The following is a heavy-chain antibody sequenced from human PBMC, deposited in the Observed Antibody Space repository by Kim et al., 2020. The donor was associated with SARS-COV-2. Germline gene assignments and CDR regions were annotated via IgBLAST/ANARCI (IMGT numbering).Heavy chain of an antibody. CDR3: ARDLSGDGYGFDY. J-gene: IGHJ4*02. D-gene: IGHD5-18*01. Sequence: ADSVKDGVTISTDNDKNTLLLQRNSRRAEDTAVYYCARDLSGDGYGFDYWGQGTLVTVSS. V-gene: IGHV3-30*01.